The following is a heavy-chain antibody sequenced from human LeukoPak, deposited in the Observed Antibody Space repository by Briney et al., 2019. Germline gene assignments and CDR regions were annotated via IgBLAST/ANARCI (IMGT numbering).Heavy chain of an antibody. CDR1: GFTFSSYS. J-gene: IGHJ6*02. Sequence: GGSLRLSCAASGFTFSSYSMNWVRQAPGKGLEWVSSISSSSSYIYYADSVKGRFTISSDNAKNSLYLQMNSLRAEDTAVYYCAREGGRYYGMDVWGQGTTVTVSS. CDR3: AREGGRYYGMDV. V-gene: IGHV3-21*01. CDR2: ISSSSSYI.